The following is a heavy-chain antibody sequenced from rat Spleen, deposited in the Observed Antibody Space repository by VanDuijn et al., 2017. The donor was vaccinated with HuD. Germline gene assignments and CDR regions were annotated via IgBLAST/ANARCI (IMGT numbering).Heavy chain of an antibody. CDR1: GFTFSRYW. J-gene: IGHJ2*01. CDR3: TRDYYDDY. Sequence: EVQLAETGGGLVQPGRSLKLSCVASGFTFSRYWMYWVRQAPGKGLEWVSSISNDGGTTYYPDSVKGRFTISRDNAKSTLYLQMNSLRSEDTATYYCTRDYYDDYWGQGVMVTVSS. V-gene: IGHV5-58*01. CDR2: ISNDGGTT.